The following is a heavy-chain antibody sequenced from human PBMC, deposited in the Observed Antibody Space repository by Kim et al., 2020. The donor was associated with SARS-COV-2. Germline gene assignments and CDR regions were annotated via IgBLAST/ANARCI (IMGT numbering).Heavy chain of an antibody. D-gene: IGHD2-15*01. V-gene: IGHV3-23*01. Sequence: GGSLRLSCAASGFTFSSYAMSWVRQAPGKGLEWVSAISGSGGSTYYADSVKGRFTISRDNSKNTLYLQMNSLRAEDTAVYYCAKDDIPDYFHYGMGVWGQGTTVTVSS. CDR2: ISGSGGST. CDR1: GFTFSSYA. J-gene: IGHJ6*02. CDR3: AKDDIPDYFHYGMGV.